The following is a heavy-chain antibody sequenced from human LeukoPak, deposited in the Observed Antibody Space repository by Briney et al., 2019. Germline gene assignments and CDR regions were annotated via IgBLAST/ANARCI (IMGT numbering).Heavy chain of an antibody. J-gene: IGHJ5*02. V-gene: IGHV1-18*01. D-gene: IGHD6-13*01. Sequence: GASVKVSCKASGYTFTSYGISWVRQAPGQGLEWTGWISAYNGNTNYAQKLQGRVTMTTDTSTSTAYMELRSLRSDDTAVYYCARDAEAGSFNWFDPWGQGTLVTVSS. CDR2: ISAYNGNT. CDR1: GYTFTSYG. CDR3: ARDAEAGSFNWFDP.